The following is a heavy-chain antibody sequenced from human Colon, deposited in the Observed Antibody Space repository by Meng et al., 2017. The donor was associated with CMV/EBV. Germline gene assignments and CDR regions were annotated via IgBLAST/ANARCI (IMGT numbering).Heavy chain of an antibody. CDR2: IRSDGSAT. CDR1: GYTFSDYY. Sequence: QVRLMQSGAGVKGPGASVKVSCKTSGYTFSDYYMHWVRQAPGQGLEWMGWIRSDGSATNYAQKFRGRVTMTRDASVSTAYMELSGLTSDDTAVYFCVRSSGWSLFDYWGPGALVTVSS. D-gene: IGHD6-19*01. V-gene: IGHV1-2*02. CDR3: VRSSGWSLFDY. J-gene: IGHJ4*02.